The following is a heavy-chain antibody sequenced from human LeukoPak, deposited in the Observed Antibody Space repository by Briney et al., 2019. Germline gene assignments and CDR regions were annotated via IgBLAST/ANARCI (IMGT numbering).Heavy chain of an antibody. J-gene: IGHJ4*02. CDR2: ISSGSSTI. Sequence: PGGSLRLSCAASGFIFSNYNMNWVRQAPGKGLEWVSYISSGSSTIYYADSVKGRFTISRDNAKNSLYLQMNSLRDEDTAVYYCARGGDYGDYYFDYWGQGTLVTVSS. D-gene: IGHD4-17*01. CDR3: ARGGDYGDYYFDY. CDR1: GFIFSNYN. V-gene: IGHV3-48*02.